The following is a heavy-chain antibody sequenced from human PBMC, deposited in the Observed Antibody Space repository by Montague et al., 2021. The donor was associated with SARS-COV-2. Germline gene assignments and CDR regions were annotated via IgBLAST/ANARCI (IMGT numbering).Heavy chain of an antibody. D-gene: IGHD2-21*01. Sequence: SLRLSCAASGFTLSDYYMTWIRQAPGKGLEWISYMSGGSSYTDYADSVKGRFTISRDNAKNSLYLQMNSLRAEDTAVYYCARDKTDCGGGSCYNYVMDVWGQGTTVTVSS. CDR3: ARDKTDCGGGSCYNYVMDV. CDR2: MSGGSSYT. V-gene: IGHV3-11*05. CDR1: GFTLSDYY. J-gene: IGHJ6*02.